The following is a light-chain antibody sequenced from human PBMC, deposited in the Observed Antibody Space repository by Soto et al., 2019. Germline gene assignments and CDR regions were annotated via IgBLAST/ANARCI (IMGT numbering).Light chain of an antibody. Sequence: QAVVTQSSSASASLGSSVKLTCTLSSGHSSYIIAWHQQQPGKAPRYLMKLEGSGSYNTGSGVPDRFSGSSSGAERYLTISNHHFEDYDDNSCESWDSNTWVFGGGTKVTVL. J-gene: IGLJ3*02. CDR3: ESWDSNTWV. CDR1: SGHSSYI. V-gene: IGLV4-60*02. CDR2: LEGSGSY.